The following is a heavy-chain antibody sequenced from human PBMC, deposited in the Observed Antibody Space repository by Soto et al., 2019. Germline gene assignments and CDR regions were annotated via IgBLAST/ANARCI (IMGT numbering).Heavy chain of an antibody. V-gene: IGHV3-30*18. Sequence: LRLSCSASGFIFSNYGMHWVRQAPGKGLEWVSIISYDGSRKHYVDSVKGRFTISRDNSKNTLDLQMNSLRAEDTAVYYCAKDIHPGRDTYHYGADYWGQGTLVTVSS. CDR2: ISYDGSRK. J-gene: IGHJ4*02. CDR1: GFIFSNYG. CDR3: AKDIHPGRDTYHYGADY. D-gene: IGHD5-12*01.